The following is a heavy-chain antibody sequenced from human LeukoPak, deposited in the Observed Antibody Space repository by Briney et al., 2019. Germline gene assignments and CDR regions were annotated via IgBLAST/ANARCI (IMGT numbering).Heavy chain of an antibody. CDR1: GYLFTGKW. J-gene: IGHJ4*02. Sequence: GESLKISCEGSGYLFTGKWIGWVRQMPGKGLEWMGIIYPGDSDVTYSPSFQGQVTISADKSISTAYLQWSSLKASDTAIYYCASIAYYHSGGYYYGSFDYWGQGTLVTVSS. D-gene: IGHD3-22*01. V-gene: IGHV5-51*01. CDR3: ASIAYYHSGGYYYGSFDY. CDR2: IYPGDSDV.